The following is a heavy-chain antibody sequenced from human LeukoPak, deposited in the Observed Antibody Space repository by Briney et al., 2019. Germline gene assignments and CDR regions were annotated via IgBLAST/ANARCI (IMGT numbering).Heavy chain of an antibody. J-gene: IGHJ4*02. Sequence: VASVKVSCKASGYTFTSYDIKWVRQATGQGLEWMGWLNPNSGNTGYAQKFQVRGSMTRNTSISTAYMELRSLRSEDTAVYYCARGKDSSGDYWGQGTLVTVSS. CDR2: LNPNSGNT. V-gene: IGHV1-8*01. D-gene: IGHD3-22*01. CDR3: ARGKDSSGDY. CDR1: GYTFTSYD.